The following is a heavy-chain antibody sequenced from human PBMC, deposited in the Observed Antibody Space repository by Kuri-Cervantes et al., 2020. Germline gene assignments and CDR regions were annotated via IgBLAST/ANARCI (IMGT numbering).Heavy chain of an antibody. CDR3: AREDPDNYYDSSGRFDY. CDR1: GGSISSYY. J-gene: IGHJ4*02. Sequence: SETLSLTCTVSGGSISSYYWSWIRQPAGKGLEWIGCIYYSGSINYNPSLKSRVTISIDTSKHQFSLKLNSVTAADTAVYYCAREDPDNYYDSSGRFDYWGQGTLVTVSS. CDR2: IYYSGSI. V-gene: IGHV4-59*01. D-gene: IGHD3-22*01.